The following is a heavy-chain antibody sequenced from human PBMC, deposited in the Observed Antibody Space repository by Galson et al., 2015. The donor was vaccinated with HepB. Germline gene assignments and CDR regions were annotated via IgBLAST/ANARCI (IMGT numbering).Heavy chain of an antibody. CDR1: GFTFSSYG. J-gene: IGHJ3*02. D-gene: IGHD6-19*01. CDR2: ISYDGSNK. V-gene: IGHV3-30*18. CDR3: AKWGSSGSDAFDI. Sequence: SLRLSCAASGFTFSSYGMHWVRQAPGKGLEWVAVISYDGSNKYYADSVKGRFTISRDNSKNTLYLQMNSLRAEDTAVYYCAKWGSSGSDAFDIWGQGTMVTVSS.